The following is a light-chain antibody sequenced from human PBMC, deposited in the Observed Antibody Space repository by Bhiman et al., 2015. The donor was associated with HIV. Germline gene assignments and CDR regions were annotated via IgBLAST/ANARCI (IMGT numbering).Light chain of an antibody. V-gene: IGLV2-14*03. J-gene: IGLJ2*01. CDR2: DVN. CDR1: SSDVGGYNY. Sequence: QSALTQPASVSGSPGQSITISCTGTSSDVGGYNYVSWYQQHPGKAPKIIIYDVNNRPSGVSNRFSGSKSGNTASLTISGLQAEDEADYYCTSYTTSSTVVFGGGTKVTVL. CDR3: TSYTTSSTVV.